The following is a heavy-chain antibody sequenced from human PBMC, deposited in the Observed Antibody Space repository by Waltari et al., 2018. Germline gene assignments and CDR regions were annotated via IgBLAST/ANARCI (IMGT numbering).Heavy chain of an antibody. CDR2: IKQDESEK. CDR3: ARGLLEWLLSYWYFDL. J-gene: IGHJ2*01. V-gene: IGHV3-7*01. CDR1: GFPFSTHW. D-gene: IGHD3-3*01. Sequence: EVQLVESGGDLVQPGGSLRLSCVASGFPFSTHWLRWVRQAPGKGLEWVANIKQDESEKYYVDSVKGRFTISRDNTKNSVYLQMNSLRAEDTAVYYCARGLLEWLLSYWYFDLWGRGTLVTVSS.